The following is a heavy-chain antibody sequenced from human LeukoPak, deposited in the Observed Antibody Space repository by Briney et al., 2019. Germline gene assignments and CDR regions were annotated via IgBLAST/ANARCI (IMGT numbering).Heavy chain of an antibody. V-gene: IGHV3-21*01. CDR2: ISSSSYI. J-gene: IGHJ6*02. D-gene: IGHD3-10*01. CDR1: GFTFSSYS. Sequence: GGSLRLSCAASGFTFSSYSMNWVRQAPGKGLEWVSSISSSSYIYYADSVKDRFTISRDNAKNSLYLQMNSLRAEDTAVYYCARDLGYGSGSPYYYYGMDVWGQGTTVTVSS. CDR3: ARDLGYGSGSPYYYYGMDV.